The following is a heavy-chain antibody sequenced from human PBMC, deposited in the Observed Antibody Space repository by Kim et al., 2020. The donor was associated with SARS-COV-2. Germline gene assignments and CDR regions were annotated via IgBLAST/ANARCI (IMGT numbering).Heavy chain of an antibody. CDR1: GGSISSSSYY. V-gene: IGHV4-39*07. CDR2: IYYSRST. D-gene: IGHD5-18*01. J-gene: IGHJ3*02. CDR3: AGPGVGYSYGPDAFDI. Sequence: SETLSLTCTVSGGSISSSSYYWGWIRQPPGKGLEWIGSIYYSRSTYYNPSLKSRVTIDTSKNQFSLKLSSVTAADTAVYYCAGPGVGYSYGPDAFDIWGQGTMVTVSS.